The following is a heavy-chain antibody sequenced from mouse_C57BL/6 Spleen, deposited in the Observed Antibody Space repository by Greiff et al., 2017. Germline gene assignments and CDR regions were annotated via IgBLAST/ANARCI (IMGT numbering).Heavy chain of an antibody. CDR2: IYPRSGNT. D-gene: IGHD1-1*01. CDR1: GYTFTSYG. V-gene: IGHV1-81*01. J-gene: IGHJ2*01. CDR3: ARSGTTEPFDY. Sequence: QVQLKESGAELARPGASVKLSCKASGYTFTSYGISWVKQRTGQGLEWIGEIYPRSGNTYYNEKFKGKATLTADKSSSTAYMELRSLTSEDSAVYFCARSGTTEPFDYWGQGTTLTVSS.